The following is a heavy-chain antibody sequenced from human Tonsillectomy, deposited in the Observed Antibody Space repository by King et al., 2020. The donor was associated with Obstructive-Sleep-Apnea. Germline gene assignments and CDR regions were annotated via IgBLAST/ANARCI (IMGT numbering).Heavy chain of an antibody. Sequence: TLKESGPTLVKPTQTLTLTCTFSGFSLSSSGVGVGWIRQPPGKALEWLALIYWDDDKRYSPSLKSRVTITKDTSKNPVVLTTTNMDPVDTATYYCAHSRFSSSLWGMDVWGQGTTVTVSS. V-gene: IGHV2-5*02. CDR3: AHSRFSSSLWGMDV. D-gene: IGHD6-13*01. J-gene: IGHJ6*02. CDR1: GFSLSSSGVG. CDR2: IYWDDDK.